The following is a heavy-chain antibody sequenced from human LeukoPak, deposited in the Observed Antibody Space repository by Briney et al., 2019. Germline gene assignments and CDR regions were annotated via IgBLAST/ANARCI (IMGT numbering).Heavy chain of an antibody. CDR3: ARRWVYDKRAFDA. J-gene: IGHJ3*01. V-gene: IGHV4-59*08. CDR2: IYYTGTT. D-gene: IGHD3-16*01. Sequence: SETLSLTCTVSGGSISGTYSWSWIRQPPGKGLEWIGYIYYTGTTDSNPSLKSRVTISLDTSKNQFSLKLSSVTAADTAVYYCARRWVYDKRAFDAWGQGTMVTVSS. CDR1: GGSISGTYS.